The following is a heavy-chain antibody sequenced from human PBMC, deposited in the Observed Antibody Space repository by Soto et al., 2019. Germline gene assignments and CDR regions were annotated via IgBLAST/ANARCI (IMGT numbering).Heavy chain of an antibody. CDR2: IWYDGSNK. CDR1: GFTFSSYG. V-gene: IGHV3-33*01. CDR3: ARGSGYFDWLPPTDYGMDV. J-gene: IGHJ6*02. Sequence: PGGSLRLSCAASGFTFSSYGMHWVRQAPGKGLEWVAVIWYDGSNKYYADSVKGRFTISRDNSKNTLYLQMNSLRAEDTAVYYCARGSGYFDWLPPTDYGMDVWGQGTTVTASS. D-gene: IGHD3-9*01.